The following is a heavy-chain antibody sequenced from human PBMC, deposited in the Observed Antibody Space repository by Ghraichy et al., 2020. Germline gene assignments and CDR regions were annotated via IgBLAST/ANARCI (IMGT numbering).Heavy chain of an antibody. V-gene: IGHV3-74*01. J-gene: IGHJ1*01. CDR2: INSDGSST. D-gene: IGHD4-23*01. CDR1: GFTFSSYW. Sequence: GRSLRLSCAASGFTFSSYWMHWVRQAPGKGLVWVSRINSDGSSTSYADSVKGRFTISRDNAKNTLYLQMNSLRAEDTAVYYCARVQVPGIYGGSFQHWGQGTLVTVSS. CDR3: ARVQVPGIYGGSFQH.